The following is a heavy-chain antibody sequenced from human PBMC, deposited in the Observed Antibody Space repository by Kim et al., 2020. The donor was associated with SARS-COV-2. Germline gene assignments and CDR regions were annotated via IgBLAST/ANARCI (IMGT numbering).Heavy chain of an antibody. CDR1: GFTFSSYA. V-gene: IGHV3-23*01. CDR3: AKDPGSYYDSSGYFPYPHNSVEYFQH. CDR2: ISGSGGST. J-gene: IGHJ1*01. D-gene: IGHD3-22*01. Sequence: GGSLRLSCAASGFTFSSYAMSWVRQAPGKGLEWVSAISGSGGSTYYADSVKGRFTISRDNSKNTLYLQMNSLRAEDTAVYYCAKDPGSYYDSSGYFPYPHNSVEYFQHWGQGTLVTVSS.